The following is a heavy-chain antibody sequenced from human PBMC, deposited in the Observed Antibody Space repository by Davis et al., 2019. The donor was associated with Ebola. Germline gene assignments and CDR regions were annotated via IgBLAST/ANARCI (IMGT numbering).Heavy chain of an antibody. V-gene: IGHV1-2*02. CDR2: INPNSGGT. CDR1: GGTFSSYA. CDR3: ARDRRGYSYGSASYYYYGMDV. D-gene: IGHD5-18*01. J-gene: IGHJ6*02. Sequence: ASVKVSCKASGGTFSSYAISWVRQAPGQGLEWMGWINPNSGGTNYAQKFQGRVTMTRDTSISTAYMELSRLRSDDTAVYYCARDRRGYSYGSASYYYYGMDVWGQGTTVTVSS.